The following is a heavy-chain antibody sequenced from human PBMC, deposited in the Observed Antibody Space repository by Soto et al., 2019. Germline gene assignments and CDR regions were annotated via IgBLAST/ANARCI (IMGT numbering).Heavy chain of an antibody. Sequence: SETLSLTCSVSGGSISSNIYSWSWIRQPPGKGLEWIGYIYHTGSTNYNPSLKSRVTISIDTSKNQFSLKLSSVTAADTAVYYCARHFTITLVRGPFDYWGQGTQVTVSS. CDR2: IYHTGST. J-gene: IGHJ4*02. D-gene: IGHD3-10*01. V-gene: IGHV4-61*05. CDR1: GGSISSNIYS. CDR3: ARHFTITLVRGPFDY.